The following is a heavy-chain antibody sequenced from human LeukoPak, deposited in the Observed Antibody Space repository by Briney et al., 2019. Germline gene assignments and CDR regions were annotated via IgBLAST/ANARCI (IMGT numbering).Heavy chain of an antibody. V-gene: IGHV3-15*01. J-gene: IGHJ4*02. CDR1: GFTFSDAW. Sequence: PGGSLRLSCAASGFTFSDAWMSWVRQAPGKCLDWVGRIKSKTDGGTTDYAAPVKGRFTISRDDSKNTLYLQMNSLKTEDTAVYYCITSYYYDSSGYGYWGQGTLVILSS. CDR3: ITSYYYDSSGYGY. CDR2: IKSKTDGGTT. D-gene: IGHD3-22*01.